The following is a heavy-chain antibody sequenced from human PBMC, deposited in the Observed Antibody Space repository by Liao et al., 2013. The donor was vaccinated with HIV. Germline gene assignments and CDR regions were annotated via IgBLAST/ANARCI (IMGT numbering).Heavy chain of an antibody. CDR2: IHYSRTT. Sequence: QLQLQQSGPGLVKPSETLSLTCIVSGGSVNNSPYYWGWIRQSPERGLEWIGSIHYSRTTYYSPSLESRVTISVDTYKNQVSLKLSSVTAADTAVYYCARDYFYDSSGYGVGAFVYLEPRDNGHRLF. V-gene: IGHV4-39*07. CDR3: ARDYFYDSSGYGVGAFVY. J-gene: IGHJ3*02. CDR1: GGSVNNSPYY. D-gene: IGHD3-22*01.